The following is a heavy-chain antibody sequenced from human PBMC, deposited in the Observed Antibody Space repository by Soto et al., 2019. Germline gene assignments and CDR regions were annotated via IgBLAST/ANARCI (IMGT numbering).Heavy chain of an antibody. Sequence: SSETLSLTCTVSGGSISGRCWSWVRQSPGKGLEWIGYFCYTGSTNYNPSLKSRVTISVDRSKTQCSLKLTSVTAADTAVYYCAKSHNDSSGYYIIDHWGQGTMVTVSS. CDR1: GGSISGRC. CDR3: AKSHNDSSGYYIIDH. D-gene: IGHD3-22*01. J-gene: IGHJ5*02. V-gene: IGHV4-59*01. CDR2: FCYTGST.